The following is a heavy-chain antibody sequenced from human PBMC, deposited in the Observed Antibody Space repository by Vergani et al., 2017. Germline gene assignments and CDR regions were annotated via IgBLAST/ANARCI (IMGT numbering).Heavy chain of an antibody. CDR1: GYSFTSYW. Sequence: EVQLVQSGAEVKKPGESLRISCKGSGYSFTSYWISWVRQMPGKGLEWMGRIDPSDSNTNYSPSFQGHVTISADKSISTAYLQWSSLKASDTAMYYCARQHSSSWYNGSYYYYGMDVWGQGTTVTVSS. J-gene: IGHJ6*02. V-gene: IGHV5-10-1*03. CDR2: IDPSDSNT. CDR3: ARQHSSSWYNGSYYYYGMDV. D-gene: IGHD6-13*01.